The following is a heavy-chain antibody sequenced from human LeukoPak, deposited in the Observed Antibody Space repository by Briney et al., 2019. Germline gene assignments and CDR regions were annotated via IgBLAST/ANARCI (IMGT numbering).Heavy chain of an antibody. CDR1: GFTVSSNY. D-gene: IGHD3-10*01. CDR2: IYSGGGT. J-gene: IGHJ4*02. Sequence: GGSLRLSCAASGFTVSSNYMSWVRQAPGKGLEWVSVIYSGGGTHYADSVRGRFTISRDNSKNTLYLQMNSLRAEDTAVYYCAKGPGVVRGVKSPTFDYWGQGTLVTVSS. CDR3: AKGPGVVRGVKSPTFDY. V-gene: IGHV3-66*01.